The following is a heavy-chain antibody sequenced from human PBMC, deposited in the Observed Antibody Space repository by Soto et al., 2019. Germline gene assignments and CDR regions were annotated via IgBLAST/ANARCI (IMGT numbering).Heavy chain of an antibody. CDR1: GFTFSSYG. CDR2: ISYDGSNK. CDR3: AKDLMAYDFWSGYYPYYYYGMDV. Sequence: QVQLVESGGGVVQPGRSLRLSCAASGFTFSSYGMHWVRQAPGKGLEWVAVISYDGSNKYYADSVKGRFTISRDNSKKPLYLQMNSLRAEDTAVYYCAKDLMAYDFWSGYYPYYYYGMDVWGQGTTVTGSS. J-gene: IGHJ6*02. V-gene: IGHV3-30*18. D-gene: IGHD3-3*01.